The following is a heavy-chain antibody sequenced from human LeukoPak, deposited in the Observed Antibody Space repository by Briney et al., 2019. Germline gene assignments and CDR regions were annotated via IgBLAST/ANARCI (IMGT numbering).Heavy chain of an antibody. V-gene: IGHV3-30*03. CDR1: GFSFSSYA. D-gene: IGHD6-19*01. Sequence: GGSLRLSCAASGFSFSSYAMYWVRQAPGKGPEWVAVIANDGRDKYQADSVKGRFIISRDNSKSTLYLQMNSLRAEDTAVYYCARDLIAVAGRSYYYYGMDVWGQGPTVTVS. J-gene: IGHJ6*02. CDR2: IANDGRDK. CDR3: ARDLIAVAGRSYYYYGMDV.